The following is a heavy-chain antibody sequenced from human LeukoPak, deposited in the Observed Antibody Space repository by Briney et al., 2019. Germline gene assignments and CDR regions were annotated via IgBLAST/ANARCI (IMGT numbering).Heavy chain of an antibody. CDR3: ALSSGWPFDY. CDR1: GFTFRDYG. CDR2: ISYDGGKK. J-gene: IGHJ4*02. V-gene: IGHV3-30*03. D-gene: IGHD6-19*01. Sequence: GGSLRLSCAASGFTFRDYGVHWVRQTPGKGLEWVAVISYDGGKKCYADSVKGRFTISRDNSKNTVDLQMNSLRAEDTAVYYCALSSGWPFDYWGQGTLVTVSS.